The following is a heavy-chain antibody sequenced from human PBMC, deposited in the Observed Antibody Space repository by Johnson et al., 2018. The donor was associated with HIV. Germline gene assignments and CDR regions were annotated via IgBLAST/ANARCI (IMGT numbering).Heavy chain of an antibody. D-gene: IGHD3-22*01. V-gene: IGHV3-30-3*01. CDR2: ISDDGTNT. J-gene: IGHJ3*01. CDR3: VRDGNYYDRSGYRVDAFDV. CDR1: GFTFSNYA. Sequence: QVQLVESGGGVVQPGRSLRLSCAASGFTFSNYAMHWVRQAPGKGLEWVAVISDDGTNTDFADSVKGRFTISRDNSKNTLYLQMNSLRAGDTAVYYCVRDGNYYDRSGYRVDAFDVWGQGTMVTVSS.